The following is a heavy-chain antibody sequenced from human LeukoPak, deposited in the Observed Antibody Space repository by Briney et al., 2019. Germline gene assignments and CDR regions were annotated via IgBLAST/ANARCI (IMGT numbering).Heavy chain of an antibody. CDR1: GGSISSITYY. V-gene: IGHV4-39*07. Sequence: SETLSLTCTVSGGSISSITYYWGWIRQPPGKGLEWVGHMYYRGNTFYNPSLKSRVTISVDTSKNQSSLKLRSVTAADTAVYYCVRAEINDYMKYWGQGILVTVSS. D-gene: IGHD3-16*01. CDR3: VRAEINDYMKY. CDR2: MYYRGNT. J-gene: IGHJ4*02.